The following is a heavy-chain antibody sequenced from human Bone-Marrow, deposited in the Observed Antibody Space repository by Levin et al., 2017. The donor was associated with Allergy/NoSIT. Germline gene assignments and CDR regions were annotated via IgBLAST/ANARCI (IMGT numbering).Heavy chain of an antibody. J-gene: IGHJ4*02. Sequence: SLRLSLTCNVSGGSINSGDSYWSWIRQPPGKGLEWIGYIYYSGSTYYNPSLKSRITISIDTSKSQFSLQLSSVTAADTAVYYCARLSLTFYDILTGYYSPIGTFDYWGQGTLVTVSS. D-gene: IGHD3-9*01. CDR1: GGSINSGDSY. V-gene: IGHV4-30-4*01. CDR2: IYYSGST. CDR3: ARLSLTFYDILTGYYSPIGTFDY.